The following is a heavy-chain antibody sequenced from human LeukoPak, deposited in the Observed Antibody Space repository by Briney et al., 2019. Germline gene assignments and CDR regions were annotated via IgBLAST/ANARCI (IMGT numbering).Heavy chain of an antibody. CDR1: GDTFTSYA. V-gene: IGHV1-3*01. CDR3: ARWIPLWRYFDY. J-gene: IGHJ4*02. CDR2: INAGNGNT. D-gene: IGHD5-18*01. Sequence: GASVKVSCEASGDTFTSYAMHWVRQAPGQRLEWMGWINAGNGNTKYSQKFQGRVTITRDTSASTAYMELSSLRSEDTAVYYCARWIPLWRYFDYWGQGTLVTVSS.